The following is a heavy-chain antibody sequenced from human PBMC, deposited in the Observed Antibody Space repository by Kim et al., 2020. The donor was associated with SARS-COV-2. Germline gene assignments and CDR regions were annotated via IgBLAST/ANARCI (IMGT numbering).Heavy chain of an antibody. CDR2: INHSGST. J-gene: IGHJ5*02. D-gene: IGHD6-13*01. V-gene: IGHV4-34*01. CDR3: ARAAPGWSSWYSREDWFDP. Sequence: SETLSLTCAVYGGSFSGYYWSWIRQPPGKGLEWIGEINHSGSTNYNPSLKSRVTISVDTSKNQFSLKLSSVTAADTAVYYCARAAPGWSSWYSREDWFDPWGQGTLVTVSS. CDR1: GGSFSGYY.